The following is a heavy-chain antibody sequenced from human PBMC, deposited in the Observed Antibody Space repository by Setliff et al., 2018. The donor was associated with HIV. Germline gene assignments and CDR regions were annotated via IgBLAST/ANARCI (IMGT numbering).Heavy chain of an antibody. V-gene: IGHV4-4*09. CDR3: AHYYYDTSGQPFDY. J-gene: IGHJ4*02. Sequence: SETLSLTCPVSGDSTSSYYWSWIRQPPGKGLEWIGYIYTTGSTNYNPSLKSRVTISLDTSKNQLSLKPSSVTAADTAVYYCAHYYYDTSGQPFDYWGQGTLVTVSS. CDR2: IYTTGST. CDR1: GDSTSSYY. D-gene: IGHD3-22*01.